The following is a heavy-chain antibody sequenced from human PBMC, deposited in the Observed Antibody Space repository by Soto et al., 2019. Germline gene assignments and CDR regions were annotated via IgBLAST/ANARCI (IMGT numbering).Heavy chain of an antibody. CDR1: GYTFTSYW. Sequence: GESLKISCKGSGYTFTSYWIGWVRQMPGKGLEWLGIIYPGDSDTKYSPSFQGQVTISADKSINTAYLQWSSLKASDTAMYYCARSYYDFWSGYPNFDYWGQGTLVTVSS. D-gene: IGHD3-3*01. J-gene: IGHJ4*02. CDR3: ARSYYDFWSGYPNFDY. CDR2: IYPGDSDT. V-gene: IGHV5-51*01.